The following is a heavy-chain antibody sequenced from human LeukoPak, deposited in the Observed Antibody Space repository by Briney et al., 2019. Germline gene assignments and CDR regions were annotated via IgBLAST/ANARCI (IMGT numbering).Heavy chain of an antibody. V-gene: IGHV1-46*01. D-gene: IGHD5-18*01. Sequence: ASVTVSCTASGYTFTIYYMHWVRQAPGQGLEWMGIINPSGGSTSYAQKLQRRVTITRDTSTRTVYVELSSLRSEDTAVYYCARALPTRLWDNFDYWGQGTLVTVSS. CDR3: ARALPTRLWDNFDY. J-gene: IGHJ4*02. CDR2: INPSGGST. CDR1: GYTFTIYY.